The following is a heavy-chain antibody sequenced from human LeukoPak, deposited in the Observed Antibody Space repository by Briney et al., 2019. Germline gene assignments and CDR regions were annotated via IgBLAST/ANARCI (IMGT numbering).Heavy chain of an antibody. Sequence: GGSLRLSCAASGFTFSSYAMHWVCQAPGKGLEWVAVISYDGSNKYYADSVKGRFTISRDNSKNTLYLQMNSLRAEDTAVYYCARDGYYYDSSGYPYYFDYWGQGTLVTVSS. D-gene: IGHD3-22*01. V-gene: IGHV3-30*04. CDR1: GFTFSSYA. CDR2: ISYDGSNK. J-gene: IGHJ4*02. CDR3: ARDGYYYDSSGYPYYFDY.